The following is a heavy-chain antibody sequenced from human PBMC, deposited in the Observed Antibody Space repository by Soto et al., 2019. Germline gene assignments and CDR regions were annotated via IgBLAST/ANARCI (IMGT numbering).Heavy chain of an antibody. CDR3: ARESDILTGYYMGYYYYGMDV. V-gene: IGHV4-38-2*02. Sequence: SETLSLTCAVSGYSISSGYYWGWIRQPPGKGLEWIGSIYHSGSTYYNPSLKSRVTISVDTSKNQFPLKLSSVTAADTAVYYCARESDILTGYYMGYYYYGMDVWGQGTTVTVSS. J-gene: IGHJ6*02. CDR1: GYSISSGYY. D-gene: IGHD3-9*01. CDR2: IYHSGST.